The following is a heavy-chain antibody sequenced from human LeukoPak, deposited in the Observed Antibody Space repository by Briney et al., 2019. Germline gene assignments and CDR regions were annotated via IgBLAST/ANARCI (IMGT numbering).Heavy chain of an antibody. CDR1: GFIFSDYY. CDR3: ARGRYYYDSSGVDAFSV. D-gene: IGHD3-22*01. CDR2: ITSSGSTV. V-gene: IGHV3-11*01. Sequence: GGSLRLSCAASGFIFSDYYMAWIRQAPGKGLEWLSCITSSGSTVYYADSVKGRFTISRDNAKKSLYMQMNSLRAEDTAVYLCARGRYYYDSSGVDAFSVWGQGTMVAVSS. J-gene: IGHJ3*01.